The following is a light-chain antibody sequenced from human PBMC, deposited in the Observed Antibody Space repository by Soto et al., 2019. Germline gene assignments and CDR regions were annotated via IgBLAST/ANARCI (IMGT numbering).Light chain of an antibody. CDR2: GTR. V-gene: IGLV1-40*01. CDR3: QAYDYSLTAFV. Sequence: SVLTQPPSVSGVPGQRVTISCTGNNSNLGAGYDVHWYQQLPGAAPKLVVFGTRNRPSGVPERFSGSKSGTSASLAITGLQAEDEADYYCQAYDYSLTAFVFGGGTKLTVL. J-gene: IGLJ3*02. CDR1: NSNLGAGYD.